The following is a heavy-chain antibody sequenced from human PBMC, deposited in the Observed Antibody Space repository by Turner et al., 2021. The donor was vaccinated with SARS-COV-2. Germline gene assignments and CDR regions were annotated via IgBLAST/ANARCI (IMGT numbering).Heavy chain of an antibody. V-gene: IGHV3-23*01. CDR3: AKVATAGNAFDI. CDR2: SGSGGST. J-gene: IGHJ3*02. Sequence: SGSGGSTYYAASMKGRFTISRDNSKNTRYLQMNSLRAEDTAVYYCAKVATAGNAFDIWGQGTMVTVSS. D-gene: IGHD4-4*01.